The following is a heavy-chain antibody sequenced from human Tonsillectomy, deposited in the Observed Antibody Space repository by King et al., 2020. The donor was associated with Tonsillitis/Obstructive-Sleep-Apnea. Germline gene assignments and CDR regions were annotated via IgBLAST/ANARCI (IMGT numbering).Heavy chain of an antibody. CDR1: GFSLSTSGVG. V-gene: IGHV2-5*02. D-gene: IGHD3-9*01. CDR2: IYWDDDK. J-gene: IGHJ4*02. Sequence: ITLKESGPTLVKPTQTLTLTCTFSGFSLSTSGVGVGWIRQPPGKALEWLALIYWDDDKRYSPSLKRRLTITKDTSKNQVVLTMTNMDPVDTATYYCAHSRGYYDILTGPPFVYWGQGTLVTVSS. CDR3: AHSRGYYDILTGPPFVY.